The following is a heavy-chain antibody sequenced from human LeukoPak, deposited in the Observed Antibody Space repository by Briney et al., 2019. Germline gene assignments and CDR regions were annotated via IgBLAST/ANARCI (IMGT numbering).Heavy chain of an antibody. D-gene: IGHD6-19*01. J-gene: IGHJ5*02. CDR3: ARDRSWFDP. CDR2: IYSGGST. Sequence: GGSLRLSCVASRIIVSSNYMTWVRQAPGRGLEWVSVIYSGGSTYYADSVKGRFTISRDNSKNTLYLQMNNLRVEDTAVYYCARDRSWFDPWGQGTPVTVSS. V-gene: IGHV3-66*01. CDR1: RIIVSSNY.